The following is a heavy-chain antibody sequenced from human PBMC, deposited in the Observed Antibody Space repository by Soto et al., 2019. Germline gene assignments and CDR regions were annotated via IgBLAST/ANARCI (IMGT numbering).Heavy chain of an antibody. D-gene: IGHD3-9*01. Sequence: PSETLSLTCTVSGGSISSYYWSWIRQPPGKGLEWIGYIYYSGSTNYNPSLKSRVTISVDTSKNQFSLKLSSVTAADTAVYYCARHRTGYGPPYYYYGMDVWGQGTTVTV. J-gene: IGHJ6*02. CDR3: ARHRTGYGPPYYYYGMDV. V-gene: IGHV4-59*08. CDR1: GGSISSYY. CDR2: IYYSGST.